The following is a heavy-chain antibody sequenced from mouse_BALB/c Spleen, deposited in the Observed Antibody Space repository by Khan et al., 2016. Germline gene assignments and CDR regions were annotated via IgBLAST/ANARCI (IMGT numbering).Heavy chain of an antibody. D-gene: IGHD1-1*01. CDR2: ISYSGST. J-gene: IGHJ4*01. V-gene: IGHV3-2*02. Sequence: EVQLVESGPGLVKPSQSLSLTCTVTGYSITSDYAWNWIRQFPGNRLEWMGYISYSGSTSYNPSLKSRISITRDTSKNQFFLQLNSVTSEDTATXYGARADYGDKDAMDYWGQGTSVTVSS. CDR1: GYSITSDYA. CDR3: ARADYGDKDAMDY.